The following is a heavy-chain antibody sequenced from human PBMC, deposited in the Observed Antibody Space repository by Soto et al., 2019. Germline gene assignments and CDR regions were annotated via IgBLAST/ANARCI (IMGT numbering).Heavy chain of an antibody. Sequence: SETLSLTCAVYGGYFGGYYGTWIRQPPGTGLEWIGEINHSGSTNYNPSLKSRVTISVDTSKNQFSLKLTSVTAADTAVYYCARDKITGLFDYWGQGTLVTVSS. D-gene: IGHD2-8*02. CDR1: GGYFGGYY. CDR3: ARDKITGLFDY. J-gene: IGHJ4*02. CDR2: INHSGST. V-gene: IGHV4-34*01.